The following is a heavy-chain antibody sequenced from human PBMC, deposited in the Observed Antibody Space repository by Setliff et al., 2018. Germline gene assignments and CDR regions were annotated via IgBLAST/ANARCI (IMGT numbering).Heavy chain of an antibody. Sequence: GSLRLSCAASRFTFSNYAMSWVRQAPGKGLEWVSAISASGRTTYSADSVKGRFTISRDNAKNSLSLQMNSLRADDTAVYYCARDSDWAFDYWGQGALVTVSS. CDR3: ARDSDWAFDY. V-gene: IGHV3-23*01. CDR1: RFTFSNYA. D-gene: IGHD2-21*02. J-gene: IGHJ4*02. CDR2: ISASGRTT.